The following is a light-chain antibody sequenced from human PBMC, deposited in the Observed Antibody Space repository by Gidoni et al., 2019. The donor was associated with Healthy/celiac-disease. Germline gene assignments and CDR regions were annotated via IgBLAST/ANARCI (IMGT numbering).Light chain of an antibody. Sequence: DIVMTQSPPSLPVTAGEPASISCRSSQSLLHSNGYNYLDWYLQKPGQSPQLLIYLGSNRASGGPDRCSGSGSGTDFTLTISRVEAEDVGVYYCMQALQTPWTFGQGTKVEIK. CDR2: LGS. CDR3: MQALQTPWT. V-gene: IGKV2-28*01. J-gene: IGKJ1*01. CDR1: QSLLHSNGYNY.